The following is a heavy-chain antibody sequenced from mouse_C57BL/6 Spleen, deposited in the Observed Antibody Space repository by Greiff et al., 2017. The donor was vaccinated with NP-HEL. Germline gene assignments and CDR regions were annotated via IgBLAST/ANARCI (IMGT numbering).Heavy chain of an antibody. CDR3: ARPFGTTVVATDY. J-gene: IGHJ2*01. CDR2: IHPNSGST. CDR1: GYTFTSYW. D-gene: IGHD1-1*01. Sequence: VQLQQSGAELVKPGASVKLSCKASGYTFTSYWMHWVKQRPGQGLEWIGMIHPNSGSTNYNEKFKSKATLTVDKSSSTAYMQLSSLTSEDSAVYYCARPFGTTVVATDYWGQGTTLSLL. V-gene: IGHV1-64*01.